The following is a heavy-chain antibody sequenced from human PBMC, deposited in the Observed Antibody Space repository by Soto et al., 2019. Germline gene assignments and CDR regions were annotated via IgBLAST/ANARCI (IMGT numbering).Heavy chain of an antibody. CDR1: GGSISSTTFY. CDR3: ARRKIFWLDY. J-gene: IGHJ4*02. CDR2: IFYSGST. D-gene: IGHD3-9*01. V-gene: IGHV4-39*01. Sequence: QLQLQESGPGLVTPSETLSLTCAVSGGSISSTTFYWGWIRQSPGKGLEWIGSIFYSGSTHYNPSLKSRVTISVDTSKNPFSLKLSSVTAADTAVYYCARRKIFWLDYWGQGALVTVSS.